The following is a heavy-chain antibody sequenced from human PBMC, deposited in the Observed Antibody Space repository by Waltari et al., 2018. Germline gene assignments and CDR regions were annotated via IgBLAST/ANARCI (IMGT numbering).Heavy chain of an antibody. CDR1: GFTFSSYW. Sequence: EVQLVESGGGLVQPGGSLRLSCAASGFTFSSYWMSWVRQAPGKWLEWVANIKQDGSEKHSEDSVKGRFTISRDNAKNSLFLQMNSLRDEDSAVYYCTRRVLAAGTTAYYYYTDVWGKGTTVTISS. CDR3: TRRVLAAGTTAYYYYTDV. D-gene: IGHD1-7*01. J-gene: IGHJ6*03. CDR2: IKQDGSEK. V-gene: IGHV3-7*01.